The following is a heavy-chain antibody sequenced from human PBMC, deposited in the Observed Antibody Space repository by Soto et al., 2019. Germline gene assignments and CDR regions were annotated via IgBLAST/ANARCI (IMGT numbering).Heavy chain of an antibody. D-gene: IGHD3-3*01. J-gene: IGHJ5*02. CDR3: ERITRYVEGLPGGMDP. V-gene: IGHV1-3*04. CDR1: GYIFTDYN. Sequence: ASVKVSCKASGYIFTDYNLHWVRQAPGQGLEWVGWINTGNGNTKYSAKFQARVTISRDTSANTAYMELHNLRSEDTAVYFCERITRYVEGLPGGMDPWGQGTLVTVSS. CDR2: INTGNGNT.